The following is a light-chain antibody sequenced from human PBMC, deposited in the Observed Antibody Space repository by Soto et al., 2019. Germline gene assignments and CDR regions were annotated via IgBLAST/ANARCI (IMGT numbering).Light chain of an antibody. Sequence: IQLTQSPSSLSASVGDRVTITCRASQGIGSYLAWYQQQPGKAPKLLIYAASTLQRGVSSRFSGSGSGTDFTLTISSLQPEDFATYYCQQLNSYLSLTFGGGTKVAIK. J-gene: IGKJ4*01. CDR1: QGIGSY. CDR3: QQLNSYLSLT. CDR2: AAS. V-gene: IGKV1-9*01.